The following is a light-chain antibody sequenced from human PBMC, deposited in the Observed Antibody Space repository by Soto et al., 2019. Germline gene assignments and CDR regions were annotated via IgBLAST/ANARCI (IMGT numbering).Light chain of an antibody. CDR3: QLYSRSPRHIT. CDR1: QSVGSSS. CDR2: DIS. V-gene: IGKV3-20*01. J-gene: IGKJ5*01. Sequence: VLTQSPDTLSLSPGERATLSCRASQSVGSSSLGWYQQKPGQAPRLVIFDISNRATGIPDRFSGSGSGTGATLAIRTLEPEDFAVYYCQLYSRSPRHITVGQGARLEI.